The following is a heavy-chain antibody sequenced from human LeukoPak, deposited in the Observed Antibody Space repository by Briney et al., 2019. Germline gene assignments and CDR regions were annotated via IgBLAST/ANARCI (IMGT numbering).Heavy chain of an antibody. V-gene: IGHV1-2*02. CDR3: ARAYYDFWGGYTPSYYYYMDV. D-gene: IGHD3-3*01. CDR2: INPNSGGT. J-gene: IGHJ6*03. CDR1: GYTFTGYY. Sequence: ASVKVSCKASGYTFTGYYMHWVRQAPGQGLEWMGWINPNSGGTNYAQKFQGRVTMTGDTSISTAYMELSRLRSDDTAVYYCARAYYDFWGGYTPSYYYYMDVWGKGTTVTVSS.